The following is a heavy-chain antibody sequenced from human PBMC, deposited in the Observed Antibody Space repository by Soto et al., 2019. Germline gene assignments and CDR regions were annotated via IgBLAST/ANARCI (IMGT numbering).Heavy chain of an antibody. Sequence: QVQLVQSGAEVKKPGASVKISCKAYGYTFTSYYVHWVRQAPGQGLEWMGIINPSGGTTRYAEKFQGRVTITRDTSRSTANMELSSPRSADAAVYCCARDRCVIAPAGWGTGWFDPWGQGTLVTVSS. CDR3: ARDRCVIAPAGWGTGWFDP. J-gene: IGHJ5*02. D-gene: IGHD6-13*01. V-gene: IGHV1-46*01. CDR2: INPSGGTT. CDR1: GYTFTSYY.